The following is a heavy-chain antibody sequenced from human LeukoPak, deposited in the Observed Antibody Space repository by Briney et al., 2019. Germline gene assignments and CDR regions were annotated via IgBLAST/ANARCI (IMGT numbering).Heavy chain of an antibody. CDR1: GGTFSSYT. Sequence: GASVKVSCKASGGTFSSYTISWVRQAPRQGLEWMGRIIPILGIANYAQKFQGRVTITADKSTSTAYMELSSLRSEDTAVYYCASFSKTISGVVSHFDYWGQGTLVTVSS. D-gene: IGHD3-3*01. CDR3: ASFSKTISGVVSHFDY. CDR2: IIPILGIA. V-gene: IGHV1-69*02. J-gene: IGHJ4*02.